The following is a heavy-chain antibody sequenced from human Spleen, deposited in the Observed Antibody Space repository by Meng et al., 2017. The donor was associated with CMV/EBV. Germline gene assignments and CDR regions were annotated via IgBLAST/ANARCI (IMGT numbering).Heavy chain of an antibody. CDR1: GFTFSSYW. Sequence: GGSLRLSCAASGFTFSSYWMHWVRQAPGKGLVWVSRINSDGSSTSYADSVKGRFTISRDNAKNTLFLQMNSLRPDDTALYYCAKGQRTSIYYYGMDVWGQGTTVTVSS. J-gene: IGHJ6*02. V-gene: IGHV3-74*01. CDR3: AKGQRTSIYYYGMDV. CDR2: INSDGSST. D-gene: IGHD2-2*01.